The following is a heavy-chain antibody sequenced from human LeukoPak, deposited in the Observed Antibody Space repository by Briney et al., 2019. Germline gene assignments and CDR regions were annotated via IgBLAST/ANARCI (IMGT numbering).Heavy chain of an antibody. Sequence: AASVKVSCKASGYTFTGYYMHWVRQAPGQGLEWMGWINPNSGGTNYAQKFQGRVTMTRDTSISTAYMELSRLRSDDTAVYYCARGPVGQLRYFDWSKRGFDYWGQGTLVTVSS. CDR2: INPNSGGT. J-gene: IGHJ4*02. CDR1: GYTFTGYY. D-gene: IGHD3-9*01. V-gene: IGHV1-2*02. CDR3: ARGPVGQLRYFDWSKRGFDY.